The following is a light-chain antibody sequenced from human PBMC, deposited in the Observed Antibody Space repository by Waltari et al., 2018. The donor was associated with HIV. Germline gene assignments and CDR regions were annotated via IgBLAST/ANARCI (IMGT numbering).Light chain of an antibody. Sequence: DVVMTQSPLSLPVALGQPASISCRSSRSLVYSDGNTYLNWFHQRPGQSPRRLIYKISNRDSGVPDRFSGSGSGTDFTLKISRVEAEDFGIYYCMQGSHLYTFGQGTKLEIK. CDR2: KIS. CDR3: MQGSHLYT. J-gene: IGKJ2*01. CDR1: RSLVYSDGNTY. V-gene: IGKV2-30*01.